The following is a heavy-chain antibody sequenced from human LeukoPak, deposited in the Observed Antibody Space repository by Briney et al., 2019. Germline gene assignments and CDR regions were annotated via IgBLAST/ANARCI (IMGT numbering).Heavy chain of an antibody. Sequence: ASVKVSCKASGYTFTSYDINWVRQATGQGLEWMGWMNPNSGNTGYAQKFQGRVTMTRNTSVSTAYMEPSSLRSEDTAVYYCARTLKLYSNYDLGYWGQGTLVAVSS. V-gene: IGHV1-8*01. D-gene: IGHD4-11*01. CDR2: MNPNSGNT. CDR3: ARTLKLYSNYDLGY. CDR1: GYTFTSYD. J-gene: IGHJ4*02.